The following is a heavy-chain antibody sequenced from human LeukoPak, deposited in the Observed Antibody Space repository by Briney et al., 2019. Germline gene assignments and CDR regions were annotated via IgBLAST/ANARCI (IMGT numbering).Heavy chain of an antibody. CDR1: GFIFSNYG. J-gene: IGHJ4*02. Sequence: PGGSLRLSSEVSGFIFSNYGMHWVRQAPGKGLEWVALIWYDGRTKFHADSVKGRFTISRDNSANTLYLQMSSLRVEDTAVYYCAREWGRIAVAGGPGYWGQGALVTVSS. V-gene: IGHV3-33*01. D-gene: IGHD6-19*01. CDR2: IWYDGRTK. CDR3: AREWGRIAVAGGPGY.